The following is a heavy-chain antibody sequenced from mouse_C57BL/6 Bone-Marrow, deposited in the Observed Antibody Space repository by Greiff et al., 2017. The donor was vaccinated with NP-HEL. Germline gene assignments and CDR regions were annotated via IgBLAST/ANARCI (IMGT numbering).Heavy chain of an antibody. J-gene: IGHJ2*01. Sequence: VQLQQSGGGLVKPGGSLKLSCAASGFTFSDYGMHWVRQAPEKGLEWVAYISSGSSTIYYADTVKGRFTISRDNAKNTLFLQMTSLRSEDTAMYYCARFYDGYYFDYWGQGTTLTVSS. CDR1: GFTFSDYG. CDR2: ISSGSSTI. CDR3: ARFYDGYYFDY. D-gene: IGHD2-3*01. V-gene: IGHV5-17*01.